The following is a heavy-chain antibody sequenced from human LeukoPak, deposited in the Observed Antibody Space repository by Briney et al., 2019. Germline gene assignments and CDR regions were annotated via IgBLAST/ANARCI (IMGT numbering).Heavy chain of an antibody. V-gene: IGHV3-21*01. Sequence: GGSLRLSCAASGFSFSRYEINWVRQAPGKWLEWVSSISSSSSYIYYAYSVKGRFTISRDNAKNSLYLQMNSLRAEDTAVYYCARKSSAAGTPYYFDYWGQGTLVTVSS. CDR1: GFSFSRYE. CDR2: ISSSSSYI. D-gene: IGHD6-13*01. J-gene: IGHJ4*02. CDR3: ARKSSAAGTPYYFDY.